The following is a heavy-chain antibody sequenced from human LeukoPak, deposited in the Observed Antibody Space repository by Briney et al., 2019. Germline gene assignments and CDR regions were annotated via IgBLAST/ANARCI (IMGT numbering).Heavy chain of an antibody. J-gene: IGHJ5*02. Sequence: GGSLRLSCAASGFTVSSHEMNWVRQPPGKGLEWVSYISSGGSTIYYADSVKGRFTVSRDNAKNSLYLQMNSLRAEDTALYYCARDVWFDPWGQGTLVTVS. V-gene: IGHV3-48*03. CDR3: ARDVWFDP. CDR2: ISSGGSTI. CDR1: GFTVSSHE.